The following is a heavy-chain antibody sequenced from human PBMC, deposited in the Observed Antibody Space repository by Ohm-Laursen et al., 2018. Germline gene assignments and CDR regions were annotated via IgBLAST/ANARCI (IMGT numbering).Heavy chain of an antibody. D-gene: IGHD2-2*01. CDR2: ISGSGCST. J-gene: IGHJ4*02. CDR3: AKGLPYQLLTPFDY. Sequence: SLRLSCTASGFTFSSYAMSWVRQAPGKGLEWVSAISGSGCSTYYADSVKGRFTISRDNSKNTLYLQMNSLRAEDTAVYYCAKGLPYQLLTPFDYWGQGTLVTVSS. V-gene: IGHV3-23*01. CDR1: GFTFSSYA.